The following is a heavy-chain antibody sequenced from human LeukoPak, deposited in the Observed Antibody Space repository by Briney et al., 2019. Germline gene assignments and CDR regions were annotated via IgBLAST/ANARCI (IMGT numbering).Heavy chain of an antibody. J-gene: IGHJ4*02. CDR2: INPSGGTT. CDR1: GYTXTTYY. Sequence: ASVKVSCKTSGYTXTTYYIHWVRQAPGQGLEWLGIINPSGGTTTYAQKFQGRVTMTRDTSTSTVYMELNTLRSEDTAVYYCARGSNYYYDVTADYPRYWGQGTLVTVSS. D-gene: IGHD3-22*01. CDR3: ARGSNYYYDVTADYPRY. V-gene: IGHV1-46*01.